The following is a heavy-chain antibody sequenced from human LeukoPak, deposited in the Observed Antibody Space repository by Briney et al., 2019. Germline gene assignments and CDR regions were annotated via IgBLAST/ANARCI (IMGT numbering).Heavy chain of an antibody. CDR1: GYTFTSYG. Sequence: GASVKVSCKASGYTFTSYGISWVRQAPGQGLEWMGWINPNSGGTNYAQKFQGRVTMTRDTSISTAYMELRRLRSDDTAVYYCARVTDYGDYGPSDYFDYWGQGTLVTVSS. D-gene: IGHD4-17*01. J-gene: IGHJ4*02. V-gene: IGHV1-2*02. CDR2: INPNSGGT. CDR3: ARVTDYGDYGPSDYFDY.